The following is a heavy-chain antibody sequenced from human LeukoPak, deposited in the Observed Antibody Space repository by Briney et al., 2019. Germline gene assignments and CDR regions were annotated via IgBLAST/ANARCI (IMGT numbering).Heavy chain of an antibody. D-gene: IGHD3-16*02. CDR2: IYYSGST. V-gene: IGHV4-59*01. Sequence: SETLSLTCTVSGGSISSYYWSWIRQPPGKGLEWIGYIYYSGSTNYNPSLKSRVTISVDTSKNQFSLKLSSVTAADTAVYYCARSPANCDYVWGSYRRPYYFDYWGQGTLVTVSS. J-gene: IGHJ4*02. CDR1: GGSISSYY. CDR3: ARSPANCDYVWGSYRRPYYFDY.